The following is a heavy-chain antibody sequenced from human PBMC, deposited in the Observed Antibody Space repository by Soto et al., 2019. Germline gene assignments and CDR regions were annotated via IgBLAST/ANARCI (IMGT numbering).Heavy chain of an antibody. CDR2: IYYSGST. CDR1: GGSISSSSYY. Sequence: QLQLQESGPGLVKPSETLSLTCTVSGGSISSSSYYWGWIRQPPGKGLEWIGSIYYSGSTYYNPSLKSRVTISVDTSKNQFSLKLSSVTAADTAVYYCARSYYDILTGYCNWFDPWGQGTLVTVSS. D-gene: IGHD3-9*01. J-gene: IGHJ5*02. CDR3: ARSYYDILTGYCNWFDP. V-gene: IGHV4-39*01.